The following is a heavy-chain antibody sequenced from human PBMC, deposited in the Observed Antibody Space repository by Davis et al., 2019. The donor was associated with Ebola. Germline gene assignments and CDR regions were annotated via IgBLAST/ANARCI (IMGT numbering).Heavy chain of an antibody. CDR3: ARVGARDAFDI. V-gene: IGHV1-2*06. J-gene: IGHJ3*02. CDR2: INPNSGGT. D-gene: IGHD1-26*01. Sequence: ASVKVSCKASGYTFTGYYMHWVRQAPGQGLEWMGRINPNSGGTNYAQKFQGRVTMTRDTSTSTVYMELSSLRSEDTAVYYCARVGARDAFDIWGQGTMVTVSS. CDR1: GYTFTGYY.